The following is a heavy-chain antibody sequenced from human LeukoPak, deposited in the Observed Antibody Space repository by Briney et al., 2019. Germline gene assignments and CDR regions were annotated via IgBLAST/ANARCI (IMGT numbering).Heavy chain of an antibody. D-gene: IGHD6-13*01. CDR3: AKGPIVGQQLVYFDY. J-gene: IGHJ4*02. CDR1: GFTFDDYA. V-gene: IGHV3-9*01. Sequence: GGSLRLSCAASGFTFDDYAMHWVRQAPGKGLEWVSGISWNSGSIGYADSVKGRFTISRDNAKNSLYLQMNSLRAEDTALYYCAKGPIVGQQLVYFDYWSQGTLVTVSS. CDR2: ISWNSGSI.